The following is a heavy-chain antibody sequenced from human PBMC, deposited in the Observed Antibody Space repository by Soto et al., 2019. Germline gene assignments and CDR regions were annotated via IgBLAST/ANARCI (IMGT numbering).Heavy chain of an antibody. CDR2: ISSNSAYI. J-gene: IGHJ5*01. CDR3: AKSLAKSGSHDDWFDS. Sequence: GGSLRLSCAASGFTFSSYSMNWVRQAPGKGLEWVSSISSNSAYIYDADSVKGRLTISRDNAKSSLYLQMNSLRVEDTAVYYCAKSLAKSGSHDDWFDSWGQGTLVTVSS. D-gene: IGHD1-26*01. V-gene: IGHV3-21*01. CDR1: GFTFSSYS.